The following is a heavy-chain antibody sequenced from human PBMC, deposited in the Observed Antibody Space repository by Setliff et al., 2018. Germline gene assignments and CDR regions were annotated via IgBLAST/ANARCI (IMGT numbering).Heavy chain of an antibody. CDR1: GGSFSGYY. J-gene: IGHJ5*02. D-gene: IGHD2-15*01. V-gene: IGHV4-59*08. CDR3: ARARYCSGGSCYWTWFGP. Sequence: SETLSLTCAVYGGSFSGYYWSWIRQPPGKGLEWIGYIYYSGNTNYNPSLKSRVTISVDTSKNQFSLKLSSVTAADTAVYYCARARYCSGGSCYWTWFGPWGQGTLVTVSS. CDR2: IYYSGNT.